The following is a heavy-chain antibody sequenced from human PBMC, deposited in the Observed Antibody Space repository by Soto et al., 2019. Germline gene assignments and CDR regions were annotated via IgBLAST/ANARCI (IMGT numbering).Heavy chain of an antibody. CDR3: ARSIDSGYYYGMDV. Sequence: PSETMSLTCTVSVISNSRYYWSWILQPPGKGLEWIGYIYYSGSTNYNPSLKSRVTISVDTSKNQFSLKLSSVTAADTAVYYCARSIDSGYYYGMDVWVQGTTVTVS. D-gene: IGHD2-15*01. J-gene: IGHJ6*02. V-gene: IGHV4-59*01. CDR1: VISNSRYY. CDR2: IYYSGST.